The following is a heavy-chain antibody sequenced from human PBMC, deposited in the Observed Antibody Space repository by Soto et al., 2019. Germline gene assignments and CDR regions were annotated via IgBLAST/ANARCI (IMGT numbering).Heavy chain of an antibody. Sequence: GGSLRLSCAASGFTFSNAWMSWVRQAPGKGLEWVGRIKSKTDGGTTDYAAPVKGRFTISRDDSKNTLYLQMNSLKTEDTAVYYCTTPIMGYCSGGSCYSVPDYYYGMDVWGQGTTVTVPS. CDR3: TTPIMGYCSGGSCYSVPDYYYGMDV. J-gene: IGHJ6*02. D-gene: IGHD2-15*01. V-gene: IGHV3-15*01. CDR1: GFTFSNAW. CDR2: IKSKTDGGTT.